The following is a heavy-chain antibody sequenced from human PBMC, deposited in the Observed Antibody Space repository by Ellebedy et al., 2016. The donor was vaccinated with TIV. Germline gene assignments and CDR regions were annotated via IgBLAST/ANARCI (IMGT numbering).Heavy chain of an antibody. CDR3: AKPSVGHCISTICYVFDD. CDR2: ITPSSSYR. Sequence: GESLKISCAASGFTFSDYYMSWIRQAPGKGLEWISNITPSSSYRKYADSVKGRFTISRDNPKNTLYLQMNSLRAEDTAVYYCAKPSVGHCISTICYVFDDWGQGTLVTVSS. D-gene: IGHD2-2*01. V-gene: IGHV3-11*06. J-gene: IGHJ4*02. CDR1: GFTFSDYY.